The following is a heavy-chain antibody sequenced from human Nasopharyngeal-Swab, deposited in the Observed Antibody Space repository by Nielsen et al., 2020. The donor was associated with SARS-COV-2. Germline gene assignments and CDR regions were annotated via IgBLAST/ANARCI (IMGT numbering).Heavy chain of an antibody. D-gene: IGHD3-9*01. CDR1: GGSISSSSYY. CDR3: ARLDWLLKREAFADY. CDR2: IYYSGST. Sequence: ESLKISCTVSGGSISSSSYYWGWIRQPPGKGPEWIRSIYYSGSTYYNPSLKSRVTISVDTSKNQFSLKLSSVTAADTAVYYCARLDWLLKREAFADYWGQGTLVTVSS. V-gene: IGHV4-39*01. J-gene: IGHJ4*02.